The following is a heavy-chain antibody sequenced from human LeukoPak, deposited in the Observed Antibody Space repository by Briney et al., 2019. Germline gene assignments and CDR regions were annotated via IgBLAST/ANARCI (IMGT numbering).Heavy chain of an antibody. Sequence: PSETLSLTCTVSGGSISSYYWSWIRQPAGKGLEWIGRIYTSGSTNYNPSLKSRVTMSVDTSKNQFSLKLSSVTAADTAVYYCAREVAVAGTRWFDPWGQGTLVTVSS. D-gene: IGHD6-19*01. V-gene: IGHV4-4*07. CDR3: AREVAVAGTRWFDP. CDR2: IYTSGST. J-gene: IGHJ5*02. CDR1: GGSISSYY.